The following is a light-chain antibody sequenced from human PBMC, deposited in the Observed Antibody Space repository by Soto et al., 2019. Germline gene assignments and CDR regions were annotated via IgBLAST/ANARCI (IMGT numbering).Light chain of an antibody. J-gene: IGKJ2*01. CDR1: QSVSSIY. V-gene: IGKV3-20*01. CDR2: GAS. CDR3: QQYASPPNT. Sequence: EIVLTQSPGTLSLSPGERATLSCRASQSVSSIYLAWYQQKPGQAPRLLIYGASSRATGTPDTFSGSGSGTDSPLTISTLEPEDFAVYYCQQYASPPNTFGQGTKLEIK.